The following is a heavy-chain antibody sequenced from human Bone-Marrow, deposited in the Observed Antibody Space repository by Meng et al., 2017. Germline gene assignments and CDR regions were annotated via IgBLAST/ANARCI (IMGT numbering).Heavy chain of an antibody. CDR1: GFTFSSYG. Sequence: GESLKISCAASGFTFSSYGMHWVRQAPGKGLEWVAVIWYDGSNKYYGDSVKGRFTISRDNSKNTLYLQMNSLRADDTAMYYCARTYYFDSTGYSSPFDYWGQGTLVTVSS. CDR3: ARTYYFDSTGYSSPFDY. V-gene: IGHV3-33*01. J-gene: IGHJ4*02. D-gene: IGHD3-22*01. CDR2: IWYDGSNK.